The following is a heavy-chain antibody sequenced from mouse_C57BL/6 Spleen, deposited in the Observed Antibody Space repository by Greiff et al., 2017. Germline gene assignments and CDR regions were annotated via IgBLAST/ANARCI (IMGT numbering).Heavy chain of an antibody. CDR2: ISDGGSYT. J-gene: IGHJ2*01. CDR1: GFTFSSYA. CDR3: ARDRRWEGLDY. V-gene: IGHV5-4*01. Sequence: EVKVEESGGGLVKPGGSLKLSCAASGFTFSSYAMSWVRQTPEKRLEWVATISDGGSYTYYPDNVKGRFTISRDNAKNNLYLQMSHLKSEDTAMYYCARDRRWEGLDYWGQGTTLTVSS. D-gene: IGHD1-1*02.